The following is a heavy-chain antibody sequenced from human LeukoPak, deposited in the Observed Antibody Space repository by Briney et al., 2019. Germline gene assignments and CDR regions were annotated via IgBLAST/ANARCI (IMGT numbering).Heavy chain of an antibody. CDR3: ARGLVDTAMVKVRVGWYYYGMDV. J-gene: IGHJ6*02. V-gene: IGHV5-51*01. D-gene: IGHD5-18*01. Sequence: GESLQISCKGSGYSFTSYWIGWVRQMPGKGLEWMGVIYPGDSDTRYSPSFQGQVTISADKSISTAYLQWSSLKASDTAMYYCARGLVDTAMVKVRVGWYYYGMDVWGQGTTVTVSS. CDR2: IYPGDSDT. CDR1: GYSFTSYW.